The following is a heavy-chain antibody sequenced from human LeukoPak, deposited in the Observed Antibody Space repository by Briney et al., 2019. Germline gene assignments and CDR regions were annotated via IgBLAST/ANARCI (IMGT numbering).Heavy chain of an antibody. CDR1: GYTFTSYG. Sequence: GASVKVSCKASGYTFTSYGISWVRQAPGQGLEWMGWISAYNGNTNYAQKLQGRVTMITDTSTSTAYMELRSLRSDDTAVYYCAREDCTNGVCYTGGYWGQGTLVTVSS. D-gene: IGHD2-8*01. CDR2: ISAYNGNT. CDR3: AREDCTNGVCYTGGY. J-gene: IGHJ4*02. V-gene: IGHV1-18*01.